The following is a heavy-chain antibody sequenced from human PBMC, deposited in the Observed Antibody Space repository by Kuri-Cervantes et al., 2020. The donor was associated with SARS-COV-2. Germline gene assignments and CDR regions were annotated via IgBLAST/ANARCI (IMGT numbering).Heavy chain of an antibody. J-gene: IGHJ4*02. CDR2: INPNNGDT. CDR1: GYAFSGYF. Sequence: ASVKVSCKSSGYAFSGYFIHWVRQAPGQGLEWMAWINPNNGDTNSAQKFQGRATMTRDTSTSTVHMELSSLRSEDTAVYYCARAGEEEYYDFWSGYYHFDYWGQGTLVTVSS. D-gene: IGHD3-3*01. CDR3: ARAGEEEYYDFWSGYYHFDY. V-gene: IGHV1-2*02.